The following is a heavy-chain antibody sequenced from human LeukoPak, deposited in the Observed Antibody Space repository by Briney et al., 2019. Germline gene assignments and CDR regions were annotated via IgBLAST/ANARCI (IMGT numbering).Heavy chain of an antibody. J-gene: IGHJ5*02. CDR3: ARGAGNSGYGCDL. Sequence: GGSLRLSCAASGFTSSQYSINWVRQAPGKGLEWVSHLRYTGETFYADSVKGRFTISRDNVRNSLYLQMNSLRAEDTAMYYCARGAGNSGYGCDLWGQGTLVTVSS. V-gene: IGHV3-48*01. CDR2: LRYTGET. CDR1: GFTSSQYS. D-gene: IGHD5-12*01.